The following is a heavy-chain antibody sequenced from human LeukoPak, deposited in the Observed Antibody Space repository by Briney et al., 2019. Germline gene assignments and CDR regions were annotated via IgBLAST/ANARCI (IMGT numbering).Heavy chain of an antibody. D-gene: IGHD5-18*01. V-gene: IGHV3-23*01. Sequence: GGSLRLSCAASGFTFSSYAMSWVRQAPGKGLEWVSAISGSGGSTYYADSVKGRLTISRDNSKNTLYLQMNSLRAEDTAVYYCAVKDRGYSYGYASVWGQGTLVTVSS. CDR2: ISGSGGST. CDR1: GFTFSSYA. J-gene: IGHJ4*02. CDR3: AVKDRGYSYGYASV.